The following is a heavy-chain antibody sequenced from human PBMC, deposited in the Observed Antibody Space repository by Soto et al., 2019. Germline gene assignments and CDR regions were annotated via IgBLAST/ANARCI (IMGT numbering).Heavy chain of an antibody. J-gene: IGHJ4*02. V-gene: IGHV3-9*01. CDR3: AKDLEVVVITPSGY. CDR2: ISWNSGSI. Sequence: GGSLRLSCAASGFTFDDYAMHWVRQAPGKGLEWVSGISWNSGSIGYADSVKGRFTISRDNAKNSLYLQMNSLRAEDTAVYYCAKDLEVVVITPSGYWGQGTLVTVSS. CDR1: GFTFDDYA. D-gene: IGHD3-22*01.